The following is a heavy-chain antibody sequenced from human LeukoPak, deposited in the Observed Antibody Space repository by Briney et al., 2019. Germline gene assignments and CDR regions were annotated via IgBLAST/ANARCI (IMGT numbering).Heavy chain of an antibody. D-gene: IGHD3-22*01. CDR2: IYYSGST. Sequence: SETLSLTCTVSGGSISSYYWSWIRQPPGKGLEWIGYIYYSGSTNYNPSLKSRVTISVDTSKNQFSLKLSSVTAADTAVYYCARMVAWDYYDSSGYALDYWGQGTLSPSPQ. V-gene: IGHV4-59*01. CDR1: GGSISSYY. CDR3: ARMVAWDYYDSSGYALDY. J-gene: IGHJ4*02.